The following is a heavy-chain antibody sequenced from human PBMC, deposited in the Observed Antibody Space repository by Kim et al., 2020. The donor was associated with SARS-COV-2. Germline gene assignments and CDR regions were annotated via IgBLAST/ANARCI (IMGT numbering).Heavy chain of an antibody. CDR1: GFTFSSYS. Sequence: GGSLRLSCAASGFTFSSYSMNWVRQAPGKGLEWVSYISSSSSTIYYADSVKGRFTISRDNAKNSLYLQMNSLRDEDTAVYYCASLVDYYGSGSYYTLFDYWGQGTLVTVSS. J-gene: IGHJ4*02. CDR3: ASLVDYYGSGSYYTLFDY. CDR2: ISSSSSTI. V-gene: IGHV3-48*02. D-gene: IGHD3-10*01.